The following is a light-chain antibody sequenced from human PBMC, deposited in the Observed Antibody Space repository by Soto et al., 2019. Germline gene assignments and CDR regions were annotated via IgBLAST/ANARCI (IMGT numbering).Light chain of an antibody. J-gene: IGLJ1*01. CDR3: GKWDSRLSGYV. Sequence: TQPPSMSAAPGPKVPLSFSGSTPNIGNNYVSWFQQLPGTAPKLLIYENDKRPSGIPGRFSGSTSGTSATLGITGLQTGDEADYYCGKWDSRLSGYVFATGTKVTVL. CDR2: END. CDR1: TPNIGNNY. V-gene: IGLV1-51*02.